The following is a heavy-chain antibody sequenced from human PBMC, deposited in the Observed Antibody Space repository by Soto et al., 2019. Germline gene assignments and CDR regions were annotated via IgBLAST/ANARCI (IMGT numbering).Heavy chain of an antibody. J-gene: IGHJ4*02. V-gene: IGHV3-30-3*01. CDR3: ARDKRDLRFLEWSYYFDY. D-gene: IGHD3-3*01. Sequence: GGSLRLSCAASGFTFSSCAMHWVRQAPGKGLEWVALISYDGSNKYYADSVKGRFTISRDNSKNTLYLQMNSLRAEDAAVYYCARDKRDLRFLEWSYYFDYWGQGTLVTVSS. CDR1: GFTFSSCA. CDR2: ISYDGSNK.